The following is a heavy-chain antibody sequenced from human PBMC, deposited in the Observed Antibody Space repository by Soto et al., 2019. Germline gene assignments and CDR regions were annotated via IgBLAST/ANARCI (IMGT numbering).Heavy chain of an antibody. D-gene: IGHD6-13*01. CDR3: AKEGIAAADYWYFDL. CDR1: GFTFSSYA. V-gene: IGHV3-23*01. Sequence: GGSLRMSCTASGFTFSSYARSWDRQAPGKGLEWVSAISGSGGSTYYADSVKGRFTISRDNSKNTLYLQMNSLRAEDTAVYYCAKEGIAAADYWYFDLWGRGTLVTVSS. J-gene: IGHJ2*01. CDR2: ISGSGGST.